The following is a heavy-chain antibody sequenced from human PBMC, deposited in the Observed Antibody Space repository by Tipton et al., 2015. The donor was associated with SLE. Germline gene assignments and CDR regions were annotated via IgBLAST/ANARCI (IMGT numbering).Heavy chain of an antibody. CDR2: IWYDGSNK. CDR1: GFTFSTSA. V-gene: IGHV3-33*01. Sequence: SLRLSCAASGFTFSTSAMHWVRQAPGRGLEGVAVIWYDGSNKFYADSVKGRPTISRDNSKNTVSLQMNSLRVEDTAVYFCARGRGGEFLDYWGQGTLVTVSS. CDR3: ARGRGGEFLDY. D-gene: IGHD3-16*01. J-gene: IGHJ4*02.